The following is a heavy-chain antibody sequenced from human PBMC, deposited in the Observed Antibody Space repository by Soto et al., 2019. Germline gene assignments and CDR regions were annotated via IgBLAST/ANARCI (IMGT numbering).Heavy chain of an antibody. Sequence: SLTCTVSCGSISSSSYYWGWIRQPPWKGLEWIWSIYYSGSTYYNPSLKSRVTISVDTSKNQFSLKLSSVTAADTAVYYCASIAAAGTYYYYYGMDVWGQGATVTVS. J-gene: IGHJ6*02. CDR2: IYYSGST. D-gene: IGHD6-13*01. V-gene: IGHV4-39*01. CDR3: ASIAAAGTYYYYYGMDV. CDR1: CGSISSSSYY.